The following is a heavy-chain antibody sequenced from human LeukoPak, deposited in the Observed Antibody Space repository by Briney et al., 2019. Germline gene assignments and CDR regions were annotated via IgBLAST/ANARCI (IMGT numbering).Heavy chain of an antibody. CDR1: GYTFTGYY. J-gene: IGHJ4*02. V-gene: IGHV1-2*06. CDR3: ARIRNYYDSSGYPFDY. CDR2: INPNSGGT. Sequence: ASVKVSCKASGYTFTGYYMHWVRQAPGQGLEWMGRINPNSGGTNYAQKFQGRVTMTRDTSISTAYMELSRLRSDDTAVYYCARIRNYYDSSGYPFDYWGQGTLATVSS. D-gene: IGHD3-22*01.